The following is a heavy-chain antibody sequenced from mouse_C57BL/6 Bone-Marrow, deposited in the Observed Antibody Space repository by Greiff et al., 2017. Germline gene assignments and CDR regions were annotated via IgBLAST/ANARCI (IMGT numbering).Heavy chain of an antibody. Sequence: VQLQQPGAELVRPGTSVKLSCKASGYTFTSYWMHWVKQRPGQGLEWIGVIDPSDSYTNYNQKFKGKATLTVDTSSSTAYMQLSSLTSEDSAVYYCASGSGSYWYFDVWGTGTTVTVSS. D-gene: IGHD1-3*01. CDR3: ASGSGSYWYFDV. J-gene: IGHJ1*03. V-gene: IGHV1-59*01. CDR2: IDPSDSYT. CDR1: GYTFTSYW.